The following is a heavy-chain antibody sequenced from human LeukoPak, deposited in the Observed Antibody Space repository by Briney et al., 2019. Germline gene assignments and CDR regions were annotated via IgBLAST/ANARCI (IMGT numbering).Heavy chain of an antibody. D-gene: IGHD5-12*01. J-gene: IGHJ4*02. CDR1: GGSITSGGYY. CDR3: ARAGYSGYDFNFDY. Sequence: SQTLSLTCTVSGGSITSGGYYWSWIRQHPGKGLEWIGYIYHTWSTYYNPSLKSRISMSLDTSKNQFSLRLSSVTAADTAVYYCARAGYSGYDFNFDYWGQGTLVTVSS. CDR2: IYHTWST. V-gene: IGHV4-31*03.